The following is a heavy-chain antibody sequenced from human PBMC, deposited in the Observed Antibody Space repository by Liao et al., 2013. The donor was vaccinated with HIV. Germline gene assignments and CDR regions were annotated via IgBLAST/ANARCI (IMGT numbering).Heavy chain of an antibody. V-gene: IGHV4-61*02. J-gene: IGHJ4*02. CDR3: ARERGLFDY. Sequence: QVQLQESGPGLVKPSQTLSLTCTVSGGSISSGDYYWSWIRQPPGKGLQWIGRISSSGSANYNPSLRSRVTMSLDTSKNQFSLNLNSVTAADTAVYYCARERGLFDYWGQGTLVTVSS. D-gene: IGHD3-10*01. CDR2: ISSSGSA. CDR1: GGSISSGDYY.